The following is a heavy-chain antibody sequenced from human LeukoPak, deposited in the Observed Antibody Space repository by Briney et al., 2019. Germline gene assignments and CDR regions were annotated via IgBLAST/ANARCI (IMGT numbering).Heavy chain of an antibody. D-gene: IGHD2-2*02. J-gene: IGHJ4*02. CDR1: GFTFSTYA. CDR3: ARESGGNTPYYFDY. V-gene: IGHV3-30*04. Sequence: GRSLRLSCAASGFTFSTYALHWVRQAPGKGLEWVAVISYDDGSNKYYADSVKGRFTISRDNSKNTPYLQMNSLRTEDTAVYYCARESGGNTPYYFDYWGQGTLVTVSS. CDR2: ISYDDGSNK.